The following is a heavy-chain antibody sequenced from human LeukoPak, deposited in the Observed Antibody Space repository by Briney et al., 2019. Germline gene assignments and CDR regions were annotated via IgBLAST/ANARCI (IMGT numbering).Heavy chain of an antibody. CDR1: GFTFGSYW. CDR2: IKQDGSEK. CDR3: ARSFGYGVDAFDI. D-gene: IGHD5-18*01. Sequence: GGSLRLSCAASGFTFGSYWMSWVRQAPGKGLEWVANIKQDGSEKYYVDSVKGRFTISRDNAKNSLYLQMNSLRAEDTAVYYCARSFGYGVDAFDIWGQGTMVTVSS. J-gene: IGHJ3*02. V-gene: IGHV3-7*01.